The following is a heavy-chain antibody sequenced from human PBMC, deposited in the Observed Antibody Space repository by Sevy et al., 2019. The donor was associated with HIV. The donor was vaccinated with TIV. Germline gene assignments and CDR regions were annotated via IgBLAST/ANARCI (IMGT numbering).Heavy chain of an antibody. Sequence: SETLSLTCTVSGGSISSSSYYWGWIRQPPGKGLEWIGSIYYSGSTYYNPSLKSRVTISVDTSENQFSLKLRSVTAADTAVYYCARHKVGATPLPDYWGQGTLVTVSS. CDR3: ARHKVGATPLPDY. CDR2: IYYSGST. CDR1: GGSISSSSYY. V-gene: IGHV4-39*01. D-gene: IGHD1-26*01. J-gene: IGHJ4*02.